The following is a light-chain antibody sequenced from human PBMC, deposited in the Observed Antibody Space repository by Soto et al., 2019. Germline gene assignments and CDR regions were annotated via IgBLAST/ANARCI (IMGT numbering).Light chain of an antibody. J-gene: IGKJ5*01. V-gene: IGKV3-20*01. CDR1: QSVSSSY. Sequence: EIVLTQSPGTLSLSPWERATLSCRASQSVSSSYLAWYQQKPGQAPRLLIYGASTRAAGIPDRFSGSGSGTDFTLTISSLEPEDFAVYYCQQYGSPPITFGQGTRLEIK. CDR2: GAS. CDR3: QQYGSPPIT.